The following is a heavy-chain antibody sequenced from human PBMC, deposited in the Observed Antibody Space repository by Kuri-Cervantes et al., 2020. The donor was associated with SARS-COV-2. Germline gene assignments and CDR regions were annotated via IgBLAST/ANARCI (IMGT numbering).Heavy chain of an antibody. CDR2: INPNSGGT. CDR1: GYTFTGYY. CDR3: ARHPEYSISSVYYYYGMDV. D-gene: IGHD6-6*01. Sequence: ASVKVSCKASGYTFTGYYMHWVRQAPGQGLEWMGWINPNSGGTNYAQKLQGWVTMTRDTSISTAYMELSRLRSDDTAVYYCARHPEYSISSVYYYYGMDVWGQGTTVTVSS. V-gene: IGHV1-2*04. J-gene: IGHJ6*02.